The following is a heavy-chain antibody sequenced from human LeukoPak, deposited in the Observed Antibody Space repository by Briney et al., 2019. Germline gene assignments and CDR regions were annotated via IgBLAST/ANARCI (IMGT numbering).Heavy chain of an antibody. D-gene: IGHD2-2*01. V-gene: IGHV3-21*01. CDR1: GFTFSSYS. J-gene: IGHJ4*02. CDR3: ARELDIVVVPAAQNRDY. Sequence: GGSLRLSCAASGFTFSSYSMNWVRQAPGKGLEWVSSISSSSSCIYYADSVKGRFTISRDNAKNSLYLQMNSLRAEDTAVYYCARELDIVVVPAAQNRDYWGQGTLVTVSS. CDR2: ISSSSSCI.